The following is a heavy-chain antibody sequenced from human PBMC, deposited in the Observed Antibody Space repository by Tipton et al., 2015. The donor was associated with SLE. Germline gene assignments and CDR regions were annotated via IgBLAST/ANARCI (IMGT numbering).Heavy chain of an antibody. V-gene: IGHV4-4*07. D-gene: IGHD6-19*01. CDR2: IYTSGST. Sequence: TLSLTCTVSGGSISSYHWSWIRQPAGKGLEWIGRIYTSGSTNHNPSLKSRVTMSVDPSKNLFSLKLSSVTAADTAMYFCARSEEAGDAFDIWGQGTVVTVSS. CDR3: ARSEEAGDAFDI. CDR1: GGSISSYH. J-gene: IGHJ3*02.